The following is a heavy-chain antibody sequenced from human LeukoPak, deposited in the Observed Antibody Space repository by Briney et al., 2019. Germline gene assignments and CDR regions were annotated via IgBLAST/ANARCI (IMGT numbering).Heavy chain of an antibody. CDR3: AKDPQWELPPHGMDV. Sequence: PGGSLRLSCAASGFTFRDYWMNWVRQAPGKGLEWVANIKQDGSEKYYVDSVKGRFTISRDNAKNSLYLLMNSLRAEDTAVYYCAKDPQWELPPHGMDVWGQGTTVTVSS. CDR2: IKQDGSEK. CDR1: GFTFRDYW. V-gene: IGHV3-7*03. J-gene: IGHJ6*02. D-gene: IGHD1-26*01.